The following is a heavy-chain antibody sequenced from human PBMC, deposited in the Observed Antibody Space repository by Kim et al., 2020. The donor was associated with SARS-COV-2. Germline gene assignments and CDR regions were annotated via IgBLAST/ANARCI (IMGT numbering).Heavy chain of an antibody. D-gene: IGHD4-4*01. CDR3: ARGNYVGSWDGMDV. CDR1: GFTFSSYG. J-gene: IGHJ6*02. Sequence: GGSLRLSCAASGFTFSSYGMHWVRQAPGKGLEWVAVISYDGSNKYYADSVKGRFTISRDNSKNTLYLQMNSLRAEDTAVYYCARGNYVGSWDGMDVWGQGTTVTVSS. V-gene: IGHV3-30*03. CDR2: ISYDGSNK.